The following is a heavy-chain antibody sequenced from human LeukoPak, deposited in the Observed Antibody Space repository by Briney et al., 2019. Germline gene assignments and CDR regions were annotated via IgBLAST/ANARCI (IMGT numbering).Heavy chain of an antibody. CDR3: ARGTPMYYFDY. D-gene: IGHD1-1*01. CDR1: GFTFSSYE. CDR2: ISYDGSIE. Sequence: GGSLRLSCAASGFTFSSYEMNWVRQAPGKGLEWVAVISYDGSIEYYADSVKGRFTISRDNSKNTLYLQVNSLRAEDTAVYYCARGTPMYYFDYWGQGTLVTVSS. J-gene: IGHJ4*02. V-gene: IGHV3-30*04.